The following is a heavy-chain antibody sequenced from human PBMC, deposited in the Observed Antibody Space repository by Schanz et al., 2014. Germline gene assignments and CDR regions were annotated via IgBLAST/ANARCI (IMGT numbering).Heavy chain of an antibody. Sequence: EVQLVESGGCLVQPGGSLRLSCAASGFTFSAYCMTWVRQAPGKGLDWVGIIKPDGSEKFYVDSVKGRFTISRDNAKNLMYLHLNSLRAEDTAVYYCAREVGGSFGQHYWGQGALVTVSS. CDR1: GFTFSAYC. D-gene: IGHD1-26*01. CDR3: AREVGGSFGQHY. CDR2: IKPDGSEK. V-gene: IGHV3-7*01. J-gene: IGHJ4*02.